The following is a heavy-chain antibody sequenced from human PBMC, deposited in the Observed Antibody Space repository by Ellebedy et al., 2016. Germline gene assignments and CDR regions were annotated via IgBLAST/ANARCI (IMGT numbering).Heavy chain of an antibody. D-gene: IGHD2-2*01. CDR1: GGSISSSSYY. Sequence: SETLSLTXTVSGGSISSSSYYWGWIRQPPGKGLEWIGSIYYSGSTYYNPSLKSRVTISVDTSKNQFSLKLSSVTAADTAVYYCATFYLGAVVPAARDYYYGMDVWGQGTTVTVSS. V-gene: IGHV4-39*07. CDR2: IYYSGST. CDR3: ATFYLGAVVPAARDYYYGMDV. J-gene: IGHJ6*02.